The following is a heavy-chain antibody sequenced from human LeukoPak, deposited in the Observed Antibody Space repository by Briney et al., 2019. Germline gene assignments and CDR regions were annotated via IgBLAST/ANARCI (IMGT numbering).Heavy chain of an antibody. D-gene: IGHD3-22*01. CDR2: ISIGGTYM. CDR1: GFTLSNYE. J-gene: IGHJ3*02. CDR3: ARGGSSGYNFNAFDI. V-gene: IGHV3-48*03. Sequence: PGGSLRLSCAASGFTLSNYEVDWVRQAPGKDLEWVAYISIGGTYMYFAGSVKGRFTISRDNAKNSAYLQMNSLRAEDTAVYYCARGGSSGYNFNAFDIWGQGTTVTVSS.